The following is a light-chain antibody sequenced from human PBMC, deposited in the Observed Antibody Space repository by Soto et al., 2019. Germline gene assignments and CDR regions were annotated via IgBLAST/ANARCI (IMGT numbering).Light chain of an antibody. CDR3: NSYTSSASYV. J-gene: IGLJ1*01. Sequence: QSALTQPPSVSGSPGQSVTISCTGTSSDIGNYNHVCWYQQPPGTAPKLIIYEVSNRPSGVPDRFSGSKSGNTASLTISGLQAEDEADYYCNSYTSSASYVFGTGTKLTV. CDR1: SSDIGNYNH. CDR2: EVS. V-gene: IGLV2-18*02.